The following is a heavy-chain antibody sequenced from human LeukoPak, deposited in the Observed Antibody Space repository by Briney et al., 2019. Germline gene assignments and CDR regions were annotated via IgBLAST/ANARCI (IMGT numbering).Heavy chain of an antibody. Sequence: SETLSLTRTISGGPGSDYYWSLIPPSPGKGLEWIGYIYHTGSTSYSPSLKSRVTISADTSQNQFSLKLSSVTAADTAVYYCASRKLGNDYWGQGTLVTVSS. CDR1: GGPGSDYY. CDR2: IYHTGST. D-gene: IGHD7-27*01. J-gene: IGHJ4*02. V-gene: IGHV4-59*02. CDR3: ASRKLGNDY.